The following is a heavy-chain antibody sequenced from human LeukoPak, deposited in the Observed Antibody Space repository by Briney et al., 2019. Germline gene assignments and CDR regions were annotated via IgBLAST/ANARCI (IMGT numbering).Heavy chain of an antibody. CDR3: TRDQMNY. Sequence: GGSLRLSCTASEFTFSRNYMLWVRQAPGKGLEWVSLICSNGDTHYADSVKGRFTISRDTSKNTVSLQMNSLKVEDTAMYYCTRDQMNYWGQGTLVTVSS. CDR1: EFTFSRNY. CDR2: ICSNGDT. D-gene: IGHD5-24*01. V-gene: IGHV3-53*01. J-gene: IGHJ4*02.